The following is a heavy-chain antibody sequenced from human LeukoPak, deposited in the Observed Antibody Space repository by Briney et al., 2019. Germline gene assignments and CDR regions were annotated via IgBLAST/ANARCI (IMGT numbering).Heavy chain of an antibody. CDR3: ATDSSSLYEVEY. Sequence: GRSLRLSCAASGFTFDDYAMHWVRQAPGKGLEWVSGISWNSGSIGYADSVKGRFTISRDNAKNSLYLQMNSLKAEDTAVYYCATDSSSLYEVEYWGRGTLVTVSS. CDR2: ISWNSGSI. V-gene: IGHV3-9*01. D-gene: IGHD6-13*01. CDR1: GFTFDDYA. J-gene: IGHJ4*02.